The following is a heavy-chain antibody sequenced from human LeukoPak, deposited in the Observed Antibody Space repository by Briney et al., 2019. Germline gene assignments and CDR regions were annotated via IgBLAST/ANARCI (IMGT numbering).Heavy chain of an antibody. Sequence: SETLSLTCTVSGGSISNYYWSWIRQPPGKGLEWIAYIDYRGSTTYNPSLKSRVTISVDTSRNQFSLKLSSVTAADTAVYYCARSRSGYSYDHAAFDIWGQGTMVTVSS. J-gene: IGHJ3*02. D-gene: IGHD5-18*01. CDR1: GGSISNYY. CDR2: IDYRGST. CDR3: ARSRSGYSYDHAAFDI. V-gene: IGHV4-59*01.